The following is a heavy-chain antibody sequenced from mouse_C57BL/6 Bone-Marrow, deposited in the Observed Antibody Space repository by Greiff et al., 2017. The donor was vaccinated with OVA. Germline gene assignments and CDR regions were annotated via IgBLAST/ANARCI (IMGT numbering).Heavy chain of an antibody. CDR3: ARAYSYVDY. V-gene: IGHV1-7*01. Sequence: QVQLQQSGAELAKPGASVKLSCKASGYTFTSYWMHWVKQRPGQGLEWIGYINPSSGYTKYNQKFKDKATLTADKSSRTAYMQLSSLTYEDSAVYYCARAYSYVDYWGQGTTLTVSS. CDR1: GYTFTSYW. CDR2: INPSSGYT. D-gene: IGHD2-10*01. J-gene: IGHJ2*01.